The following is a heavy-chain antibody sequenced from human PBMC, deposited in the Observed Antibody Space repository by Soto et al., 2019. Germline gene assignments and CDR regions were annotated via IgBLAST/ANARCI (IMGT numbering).Heavy chain of an antibody. D-gene: IGHD3-3*01. CDR2: ISYDGSNK. CDR3: AKDRDGDIYVEARSGIDN. CDR1: GFTFFSYG. J-gene: IGHJ4*02. Sequence: GGSLRLSCAASGFTFFSYGMHWVRQAPGKGLEWVAVISYDGSNKYYGDSVKGRFTISRDNSKNTLYLQMNSLRADDTAVYYCAKDRDGDIYVEARSGIDNWGQGTLVTVSS. V-gene: IGHV3-30*18.